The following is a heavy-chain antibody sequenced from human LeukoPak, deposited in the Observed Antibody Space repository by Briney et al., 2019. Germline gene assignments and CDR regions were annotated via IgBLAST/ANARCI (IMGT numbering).Heavy chain of an antibody. Sequence: KSSETLSLTCAVSGGSISSSNWWSWVRQPPGKGLEWIGEIYHSGSTNYNPSLKSRVTISVDKSKNQFSLKLSSVTAADTAVYYCAIRTEGSTVTTGETLDYWGQGTLVTVSS. V-gene: IGHV4-4*02. D-gene: IGHD4-17*01. CDR3: AIRTEGSTVTTGETLDY. CDR1: GGSISSSNW. CDR2: IYHSGST. J-gene: IGHJ4*02.